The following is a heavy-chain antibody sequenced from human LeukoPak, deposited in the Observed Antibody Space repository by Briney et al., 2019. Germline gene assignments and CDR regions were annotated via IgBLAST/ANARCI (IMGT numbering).Heavy chain of an antibody. V-gene: IGHV3-66*01. J-gene: IGHJ4*02. D-gene: IGHD6-19*01. CDR2: IYSGGST. CDR1: GFTVSSNY. Sequence: GGSLRLSCAASGFTVSSNYMSWVRQAPGKGLEWVSVIYSGGSTYYADPVKGRFTISRDNSKNTLYLQMNSLRAEDTAVYYCARDVSGWYLDGWGQGTLVTVSS. CDR3: ARDVSGWYLDG.